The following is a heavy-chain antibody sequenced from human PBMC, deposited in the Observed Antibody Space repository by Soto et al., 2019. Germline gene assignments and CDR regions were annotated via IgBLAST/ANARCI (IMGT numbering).Heavy chain of an antibody. J-gene: IGHJ6*03. CDR3: ARDQNLITPQIYYKDV. CDR1: GFTFSSYS. Sequence: GGALSLSCAASGFTFSSYSMNWVRQAPGKGLEWVSYISSSSSTIYYADSVKGRFTISRDNAKNSLYLQMNSLRAEDTAVYYCARDQNLITPQIYYKDVSGNVTPAPVS. D-gene: IGHD3-22*01. CDR2: ISSSSSTI. V-gene: IGHV3-48*01.